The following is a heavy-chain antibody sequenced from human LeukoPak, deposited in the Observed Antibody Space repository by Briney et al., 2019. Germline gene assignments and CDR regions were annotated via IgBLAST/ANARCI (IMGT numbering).Heavy chain of an antibody. CDR3: AKGHYYGSGSLDY. V-gene: IGHV3-23*01. CDR2: LIENGATT. D-gene: IGHD3-10*01. CDR1: GFTFSSHA. J-gene: IGHJ4*02. Sequence: GGSLRLSCAASGFTFSSHAMSWVRRAPGKGLEWVSGLIENGATTYYADSVKGRFTISRDNSRNTMYLQMNSLGVEDTAVYYCAKGHYYGSGSLDYWGQGTLVTVSS.